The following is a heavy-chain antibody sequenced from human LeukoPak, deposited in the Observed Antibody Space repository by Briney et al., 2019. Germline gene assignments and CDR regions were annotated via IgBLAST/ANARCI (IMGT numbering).Heavy chain of an antibody. D-gene: IGHD2-15*01. CDR1: GFTFSSYA. V-gene: IGHV3-23*01. Sequence: GGSLRLSCAASGFTFSSYAMSWVRQAPGKGLEWVSTISDSGGSAFYADSVKGRFTISRDNSKNTLYLQVNSLRAEDTAVYYCAKGAQYCTGGSCPYYFDYWGQGTLDTVSS. J-gene: IGHJ4*02. CDR2: ISDSGGSA. CDR3: AKGAQYCTGGSCPYYFDY.